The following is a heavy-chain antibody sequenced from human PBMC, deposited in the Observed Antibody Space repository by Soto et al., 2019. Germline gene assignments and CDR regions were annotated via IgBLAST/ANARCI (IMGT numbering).Heavy chain of an antibody. CDR3: ARGGISHWAYFYYMDV. J-gene: IGHJ6*03. V-gene: IGHV4-39*01. CDR2: IYHSGST. CDR1: GVSISSSSYY. D-gene: IGHD2-21*01. Sequence: SETLSLTCTVSGVSISSSSYYWGWIRQPPGKGLEWIGDIYHSGSTYYNPSLKSRVTMSVDTSKNQFSLTLNSVTAADTATYYCARGGISHWAYFYYMDVWDRGTTVTVSS.